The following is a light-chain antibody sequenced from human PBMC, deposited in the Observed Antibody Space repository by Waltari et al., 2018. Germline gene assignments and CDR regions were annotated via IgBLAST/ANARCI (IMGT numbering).Light chain of an antibody. CDR1: SSNIGRNY. CDR3: AGWDDSLSGVI. CDR2: RNN. V-gene: IGLV1-47*01. Sequence: QSVLTQPPSASGTPGQRVTISCSGSSSNIGRNYVYWYQQVPGTAPKLLIYRNNQRPSGVPDRFSGSKSGTSASLAISGLRSEDEADYYCAGWDDSLSGVIFGGGTSLTVL. J-gene: IGLJ2*01.